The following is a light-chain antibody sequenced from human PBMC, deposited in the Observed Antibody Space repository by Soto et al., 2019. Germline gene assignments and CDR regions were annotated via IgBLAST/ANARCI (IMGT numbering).Light chain of an antibody. CDR3: QKYNSVPFT. Sequence: DLQMTQSPSTLSASVGDRVTITCRASQDISDYLAWYQQKPGKVPKLLISAASALQSGVPSRFSGSGSGTDFTLTISSLQPEDVAIYYCQKYNSVPFTFGPGTKVDIK. CDR1: QDISDY. CDR2: AAS. V-gene: IGKV1-27*01. J-gene: IGKJ3*01.